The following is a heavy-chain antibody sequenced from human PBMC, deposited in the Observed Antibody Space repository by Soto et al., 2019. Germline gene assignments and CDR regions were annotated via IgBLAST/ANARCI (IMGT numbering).Heavy chain of an antibody. J-gene: IGHJ5*01. V-gene: IGHV5-10-1*01. Sequence: RGESLKISCKASGYNFTAFWIHWVRQMPGKGLEWLVKIDPSDSYTNYSPSFEGHVTISTDNSITTAYLQWSSLRASDTALYFCARVHKNWFDSWAQGTMVTVLL. CDR3: ARVHKNWFDS. CDR1: GYNFTAFW. CDR2: IDPSDSYT.